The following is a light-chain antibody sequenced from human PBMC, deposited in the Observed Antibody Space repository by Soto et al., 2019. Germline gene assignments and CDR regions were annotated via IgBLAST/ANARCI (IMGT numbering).Light chain of an antibody. V-gene: IGKV1-27*01. CDR1: QGIIDY. J-gene: IGKJ1*01. CDR2: AAS. Sequence: DIQMTQSPSSLSASVGDTVTITCRASQGIIDYLAWYQQRPGKVPKLLLYAASTLQTGVPSRFSGSGAGTDFTLTISSLQPEDVATYYCQKYDTAPQTFGQGTRVEI. CDR3: QKYDTAPQT.